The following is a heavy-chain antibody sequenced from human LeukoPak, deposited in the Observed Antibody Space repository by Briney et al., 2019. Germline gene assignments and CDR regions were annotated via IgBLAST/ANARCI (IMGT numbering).Heavy chain of an antibody. V-gene: IGHV1-69*04. Sequence: SVKVSCKASGYTFTSYDIIWVRQAPGQGLEWMGRIIPILGIANYAQKFQGRVTITADKSTSTAYMELSSLRSEDTAVYYCARGTVVTAIDYWGQGTLVTVSS. CDR1: GYTFTSYD. J-gene: IGHJ4*02. CDR2: IIPILGIA. CDR3: ARGTVVTAIDY. D-gene: IGHD2-21*02.